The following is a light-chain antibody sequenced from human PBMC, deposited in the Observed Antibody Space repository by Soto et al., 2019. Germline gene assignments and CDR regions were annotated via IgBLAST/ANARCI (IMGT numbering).Light chain of an antibody. CDR2: EVN. V-gene: IGLV2-8*01. J-gene: IGLJ1*01. Sequence: QSALTQPASVSGSPGQSITISCTGTSSDVGGYNFVSWYQQRPGKAPKLMISEVNKRPSGVPDRFSGSKSGNTASLTVTGPQAEDEADYYCSSCGDNDIYVFGTGTKVTVL. CDR3: SSCGDNDIYV. CDR1: SSDVGGYNF.